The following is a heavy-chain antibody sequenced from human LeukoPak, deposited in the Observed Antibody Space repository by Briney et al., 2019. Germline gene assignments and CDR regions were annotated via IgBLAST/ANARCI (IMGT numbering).Heavy chain of an antibody. CDR1: GFTFDDYA. CDR2: ISWNSGSI. J-gene: IGHJ4*02. Sequence: PGGSLRLSCAASGFTFDDYAMHWVRQAPGKGLEWVSGISWNSGSIGYADSVKGRFTISRDNAKNSLYLQMNSLRAEDTALYYCAKGPYCSGGSCYSVWGGYYFDYWGQGTLVTVSS. D-gene: IGHD2-15*01. V-gene: IGHV3-9*01. CDR3: AKGPYCSGGSCYSVWGGYYFDY.